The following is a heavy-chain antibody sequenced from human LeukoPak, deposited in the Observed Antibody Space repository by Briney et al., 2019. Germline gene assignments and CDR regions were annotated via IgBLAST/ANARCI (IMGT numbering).Heavy chain of an antibody. J-gene: IGHJ6*03. V-gene: IGHV4-59*01. D-gene: IGHD4-17*01. Sequence: SETLSLTCTVSGGSISSYYWSRIRQPPGKGLECIGYIYYRGSTNHNPSLKSRVPISVDTSKNQFSLKLSSVTAADTAVYYCARFPLNYGYYYYMDVWGKGTTVTVSS. CDR3: ARFPLNYGYYYYMDV. CDR1: GGSISSYY. CDR2: IYYRGST.